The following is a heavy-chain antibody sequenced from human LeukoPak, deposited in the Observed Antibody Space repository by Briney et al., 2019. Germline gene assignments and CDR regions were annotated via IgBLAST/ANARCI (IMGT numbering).Heavy chain of an antibody. CDR2: ISFDGSDV. J-gene: IGHJ4*02. Sequence: GGSLRLSCAASGFTFITFGMHWVRQAPGKGLEWVAVISFDGSDVYYADSVKGRFTISRDNSKSTLYLQMNSLRPEDTAVYYCAKDPYGSGTYYPGLDYWGQGTLVTVSS. D-gene: IGHD3-10*01. CDR3: AKDPYGSGTYYPGLDY. V-gene: IGHV3-30*18. CDR1: GFTFITFG.